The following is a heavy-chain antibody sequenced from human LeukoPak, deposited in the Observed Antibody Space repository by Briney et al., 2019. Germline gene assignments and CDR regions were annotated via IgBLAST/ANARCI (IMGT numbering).Heavy chain of an antibody. CDR1: RYSLSDLS. V-gene: IGHV1-24*01. J-gene: IGHJ4*02. Sequence: SVKVSCKISRYSLSDLSIHGVRAAPGGGREWVGGFDSENNKMVYSQKFQGRVTMTEDTSADTAYMELTSLRSEGTAVYFCATDRVYRSSGRSWGFFDYWGQGSLVIVSS. CDR2: FDSENNKM. CDR3: ATDRVYRSSGRSWGFFDY. D-gene: IGHD6-19*01.